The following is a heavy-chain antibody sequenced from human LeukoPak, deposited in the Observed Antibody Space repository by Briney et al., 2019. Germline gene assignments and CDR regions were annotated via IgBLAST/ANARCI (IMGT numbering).Heavy chain of an antibody. CDR1: GDSISSYY. CDR3: ARALDRLPGSSPFDY. V-gene: IGHV4-59*08. CDR2: VYYSGST. Sequence: SETLSLTCTVSGDSISSYYWSWIRQPPGKGLEWIGYVYYSGSTFYSPSLKSRVTISVDTSKNQFSLKLSSVTAADTAVYYCARALDRLPGSSPFDYWGQGTLVTVSS. J-gene: IGHJ4*02. D-gene: IGHD3-10*01.